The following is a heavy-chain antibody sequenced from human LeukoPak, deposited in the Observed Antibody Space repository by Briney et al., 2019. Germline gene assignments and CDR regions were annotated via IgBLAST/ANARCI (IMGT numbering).Heavy chain of an antibody. Sequence: GGSLRLSCAASGFTFSSYDMHWVRQATGKGLEWVSAIGTAGDPYYPGSVKGRFTISRENAKNSLYLQTNSLRAGDTAVYYCARAVPRYCSSTSCKGGDYFDYWGQGTLVTVSS. D-gene: IGHD2-2*01. CDR2: IGTAGDP. J-gene: IGHJ4*02. V-gene: IGHV3-13*05. CDR1: GFTFSSYD. CDR3: ARAVPRYCSSTSCKGGDYFDY.